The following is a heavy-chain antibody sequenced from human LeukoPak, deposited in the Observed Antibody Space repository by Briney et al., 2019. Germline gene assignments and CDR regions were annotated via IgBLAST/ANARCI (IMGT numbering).Heavy chain of an antibody. CDR3: AGGAANPLNYYYYMDV. J-gene: IGHJ6*03. V-gene: IGHV4-61*02. D-gene: IGHD4/OR15-4a*01. Sequence: PSETLSLTCNVSGGSINSGSYYWSWIRQPAGKGLEWIGRIYTSGSTNYNPSLKSRVTISVDTSKNQFSLKLSSVTAADTAVYYCAGGAANPLNYYYYMDVWGKGTTVTVSS. CDR1: GGSINSGSYY. CDR2: IYTSGST.